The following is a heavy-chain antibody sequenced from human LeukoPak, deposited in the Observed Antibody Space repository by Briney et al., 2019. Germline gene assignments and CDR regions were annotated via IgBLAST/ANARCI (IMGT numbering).Heavy chain of an antibody. J-gene: IGHJ4*02. CDR3: ARPYGYSFGFNYFDY. CDR1: GFTFSSYA. V-gene: IGHV3-23*01. D-gene: IGHD5-18*01. Sequence: GGSLRLSCAASGFTFSSYAMSWVHQAPGKGLEWVSAISGSGGSTYYADSVKGRFTISRDNSKNTLYLQMNSLRAEDTAVYYCARPYGYSFGFNYFDYWGQGTLVTVSS. CDR2: ISGSGGST.